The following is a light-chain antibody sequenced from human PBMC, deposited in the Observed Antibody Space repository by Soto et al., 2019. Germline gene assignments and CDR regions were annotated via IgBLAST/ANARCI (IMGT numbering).Light chain of an antibody. Sequence: IQMTQSPSTLSGSVADRVTITCRVSQTISSWLAWYQQKPGKAPKLLIYKASTLKSGVPSRFSGSGSGTEFTLTISSLQPDDFATYYCQQYNSYSRPFGQGTKVDIK. J-gene: IGKJ1*01. CDR2: KAS. CDR1: QTISSW. V-gene: IGKV1-5*03. CDR3: QQYNSYSRP.